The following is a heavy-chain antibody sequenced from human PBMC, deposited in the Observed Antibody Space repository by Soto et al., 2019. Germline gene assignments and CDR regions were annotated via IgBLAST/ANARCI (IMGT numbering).Heavy chain of an antibody. D-gene: IGHD2-15*01. V-gene: IGHV4-61*08. CDR2: IFHSGNA. Sequence: SETLSLTCTVSGGSISSGDYYWSWIRQPPGKRLEWIGFIFHSGNAKYNPSLKSRVTISIDTSKSQFSLSLDSVTAADTAVYFCARAHAPTLPFDYWGLGTLVTVSS. CDR3: ARAHAPTLPFDY. CDR1: GGSISSGDYY. J-gene: IGHJ4*01.